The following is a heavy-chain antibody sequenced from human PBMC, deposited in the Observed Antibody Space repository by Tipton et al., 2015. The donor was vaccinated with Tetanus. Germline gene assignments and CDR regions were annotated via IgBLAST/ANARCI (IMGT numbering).Heavy chain of an antibody. CDR2: VPYSGRT. D-gene: IGHD3-3*01. CDR1: GGSVRSGDYS. Sequence: TLSLTCTVSGGSVRSGDYSWNWIRQPPGKGLEWLADVPYSGRTNSNYSLKSRITISQDTSKNQFSLRLTSVTAADTAVYYCARANYDFPKKGPFDSWGQGSLVIVSS. V-gene: IGHV4-61*08. J-gene: IGHJ4*02. CDR3: ARANYDFPKKGPFDS.